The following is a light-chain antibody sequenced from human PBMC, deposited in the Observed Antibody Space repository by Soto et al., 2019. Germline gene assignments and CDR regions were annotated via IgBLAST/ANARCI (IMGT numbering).Light chain of an antibody. Sequence: EIVLTQSPGTLSLSPGERVTLSCGASQSVTSNFLGWYQQKPGQAPRLLIYGASTRATGIPDRFSGSGSGTDFALTVSRLEAEDFAIYYCHQYGSSPLTFGGGTKVEI. CDR3: HQYGSSPLT. CDR1: QSVTSNF. J-gene: IGKJ4*01. CDR2: GAS. V-gene: IGKV3-20*01.